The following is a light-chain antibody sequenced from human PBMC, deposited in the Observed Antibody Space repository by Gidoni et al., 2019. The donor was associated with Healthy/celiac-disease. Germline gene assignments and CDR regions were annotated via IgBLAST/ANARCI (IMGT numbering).Light chain of an antibody. CDR1: QSVSSY. CDR3: QQRSNWPSIT. V-gene: IGKV3-11*01. CDR2: DAS. J-gene: IGKJ5*01. Sequence: EIVLTQSPATLSLSPGERATLSCRASQSVSSYLAWYQQKPGQAPRLLIYDASNRAPGIPARFSGSGSGTDFTLTISSLEPEDCAVYYCQQRSNWPSITFGQGTRLEIK.